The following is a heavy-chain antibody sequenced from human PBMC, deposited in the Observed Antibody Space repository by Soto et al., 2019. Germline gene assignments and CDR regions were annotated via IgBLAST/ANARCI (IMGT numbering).Heavy chain of an antibody. CDR1: GYTFTSYG. CDR3: ARDGGSSWYGSYYYYYGMDV. J-gene: IGHJ6*02. D-gene: IGHD6-13*01. V-gene: IGHV1-18*04. CDR2: ISAYNGNT. Sequence: QVQLVQSGAEVKKPGASVKVSCKASGYTFTSYGISWVRQAPGQGLEWMGWISAYNGNTNYAQKLQGRVTMTTDTATSTAYMELRSRRSDDTAVYYCARDGGSSWYGSYYYYYGMDVWGQGTTVTVSS.